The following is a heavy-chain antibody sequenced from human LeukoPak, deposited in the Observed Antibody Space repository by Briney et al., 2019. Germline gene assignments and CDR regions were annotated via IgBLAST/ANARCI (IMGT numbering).Heavy chain of an antibody. CDR2: ISWNSGSI. J-gene: IGHJ4*02. V-gene: IGHV3-9*01. D-gene: IGHD3-22*01. Sequence: GGSLRLSCAASGFTFDDYAMHWVRQAPGKGLEWVSGISWNSGSIGYADSVKGRFTISRDNAKNSLYLQMNSLRAEDTALYYCAKDMVAGPYDSSGYYQYYFDYWGQGTLVTVSS. CDR1: GFTFDDYA. CDR3: AKDMVAGPYDSSGYYQYYFDY.